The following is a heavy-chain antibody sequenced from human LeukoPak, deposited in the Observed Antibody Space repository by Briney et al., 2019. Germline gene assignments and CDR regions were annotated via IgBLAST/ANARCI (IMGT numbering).Heavy chain of an antibody. V-gene: IGHV3-9*01. CDR3: AKADSSSSHWYFDL. CDR1: GFTFDDYA. Sequence: GGSLRLSCAASGFTFDDYAMHWVRQAPGKGLEWVSGISWNSGSIGYADSVKGRFTISRDNAKNSLYLQMNSLRAEDTALYYCAKADSSSSHWYFDLWGRGTLVTVSS. D-gene: IGHD6-13*01. J-gene: IGHJ2*01. CDR2: ISWNSGSI.